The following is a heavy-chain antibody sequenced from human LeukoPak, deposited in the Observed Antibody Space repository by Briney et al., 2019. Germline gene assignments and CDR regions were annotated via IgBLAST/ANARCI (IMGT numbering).Heavy chain of an antibody. Sequence: GGSLRLSCAASGFTFSDYYMSWIRQAPGKGLEWVSYISSSGSTIHYADSVKGRFTISRDNAKNSLYLQMNSLRAEDTAVYYCARGRYYDSSGYPAAYYFDYWGQGTLVTVS. D-gene: IGHD3-22*01. CDR2: ISSSGSTI. CDR3: ARGRYYDSSGYPAAYYFDY. CDR1: GFTFSDYY. J-gene: IGHJ4*02. V-gene: IGHV3-11*01.